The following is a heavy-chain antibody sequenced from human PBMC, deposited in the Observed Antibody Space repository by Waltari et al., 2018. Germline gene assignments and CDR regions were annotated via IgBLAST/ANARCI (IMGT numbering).Heavy chain of an antibody. J-gene: IGHJ4*02. V-gene: IGHV4-59*13. D-gene: IGHD3-3*01. CDR3: ARQRFFDS. CDR2: IYNSGST. Sequence: QVQLQESGPGLVKPSETLSLHVTVSGGSISGYHWSWIRQPPGKGLEWIGYIYNSGSTNYNPSLKSRVTISVDTSKSQFSLKLSSVTAADTAMYYCARQRFFDSWGQGTLVTVSS. CDR1: GGSISGYH.